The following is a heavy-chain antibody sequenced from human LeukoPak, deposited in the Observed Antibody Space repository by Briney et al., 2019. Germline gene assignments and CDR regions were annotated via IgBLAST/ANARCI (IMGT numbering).Heavy chain of an antibody. D-gene: IGHD2-2*01. CDR3: ARIACSGTTCYGNSVDP. V-gene: IGHV1-18*01. CDR2: SSTYTGNT. CDR1: GYTFINYG. Sequence: ASVNVSCKASGYTFINYGFNWVRQAPGQGLDWMGWSSTYTGNTLCAQRFQGRVTTTTDTSTTTAYMELRSLRSDDTAMYYCARIACSGTTCYGNSVDPWGQGTLVTVSS. J-gene: IGHJ5*02.